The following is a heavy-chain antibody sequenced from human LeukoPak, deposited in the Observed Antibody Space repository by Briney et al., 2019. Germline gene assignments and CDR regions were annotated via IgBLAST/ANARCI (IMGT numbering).Heavy chain of an antibody. D-gene: IGHD2-8*01. V-gene: IGHV2-5*02. CDR2: IYWDGDK. CDR1: GFSLSTSGVG. J-gene: IGHJ4*02. CDR3: GHRIDCTSTTCSDY. Sequence: SGPTVVKPTQTLTLTCSWSGFSLSTSGVGVNWVRQPPGKALEWLAPIYWDGDKRYSPSLRSRLTLNHDTSKDQVVLTLTNMDPVDTATYYFGHRIDCTSTTCSDYWGQGILVTVSS.